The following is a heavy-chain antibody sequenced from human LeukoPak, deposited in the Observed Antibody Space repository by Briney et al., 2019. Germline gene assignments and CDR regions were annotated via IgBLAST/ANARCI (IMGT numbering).Heavy chain of an antibody. CDR1: GYTFTSYG. Sequence: GASVKVSCKASGYTFTSYGISWVRQAPGQGLEWMGRISAYNGNTNYAQKLQGRVTMTTDTSTSTAYMELRSLSSDDTAVYYCARQSERWELLIRDWGQGTLVTVSS. D-gene: IGHD1-26*01. CDR3: ARQSERWELLIRD. CDR2: ISAYNGNT. J-gene: IGHJ4*02. V-gene: IGHV1-18*01.